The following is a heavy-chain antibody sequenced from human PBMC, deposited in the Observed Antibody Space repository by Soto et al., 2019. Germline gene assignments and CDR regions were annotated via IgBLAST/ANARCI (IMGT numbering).Heavy chain of an antibody. D-gene: IGHD5-12*01. V-gene: IGHV3-33*01. Sequence: QVQLVESGGGVVQPGRSLRLSCAASGFTFSSYGMHWVRQAPGKGLEWVAVIWYDGSNKYYADSVKGRFTISRDNSKNTLYLQMNSLRAEDTAVYYCARGEGYSGYSFDYWGQGTLVTVSS. CDR1: GFTFSSYG. J-gene: IGHJ4*02. CDR3: ARGEGYSGYSFDY. CDR2: IWYDGSNK.